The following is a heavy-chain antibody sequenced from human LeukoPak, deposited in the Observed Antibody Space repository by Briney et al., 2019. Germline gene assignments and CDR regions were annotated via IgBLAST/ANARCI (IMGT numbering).Heavy chain of an antibody. CDR3: ARAKSDFWSGYFDY. V-gene: IGHV3-7*01. D-gene: IGHD3-3*01. CDR2: IKQDGSEK. CDR1: GFTFSSYW. J-gene: IGHJ4*02. Sequence: GGSLRLSCAASGFTFSSYWMSWVRQAPGKGLEWVANIKQDGSEKYYVDSVKGRFTISRDNAKNSLYLQMNSLRAEDTAVYYCARAKSDFWSGYFDYWGQGTLVTVSS.